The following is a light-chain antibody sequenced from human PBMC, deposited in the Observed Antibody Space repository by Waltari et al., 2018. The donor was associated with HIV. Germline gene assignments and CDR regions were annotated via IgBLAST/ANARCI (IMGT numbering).Light chain of an antibody. CDR3: QQYNNWPGT. J-gene: IGKJ1*01. CDR2: GAS. V-gene: IGKV3-15*01. CDR1: QSVSTN. Sequence: EILLTQSPATLSVSPGERATLSCRASQSVSTNLAWYQRKPDQAPRLLIYGASTRATGIPARFSGSGSGTEFTLTIGSLQSEDFAVYFCQQYNNWPGTFGQGTKVEIK.